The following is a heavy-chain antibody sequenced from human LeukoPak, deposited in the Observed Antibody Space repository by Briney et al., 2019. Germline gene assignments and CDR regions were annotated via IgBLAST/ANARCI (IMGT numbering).Heavy chain of an antibody. J-gene: IGHJ4*02. CDR1: GYSISSGYY. CDR3: ARQDIVVVIARIDY. D-gene: IGHD2-21*01. CDR2: MYHSGST. Sequence: SETLSLTCGVSGYSISSGYYWGWIRQPPGKGLEWIVSMYHSGSTYYNPSLKSRVTISVDTSKNQFSLKLSSVTAADTAVYYCARQDIVVVIARIDYWGQGTLVTVSS. V-gene: IGHV4-38-2*01.